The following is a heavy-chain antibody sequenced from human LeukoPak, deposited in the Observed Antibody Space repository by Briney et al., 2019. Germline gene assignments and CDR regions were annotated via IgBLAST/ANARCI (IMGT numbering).Heavy chain of an antibody. CDR3: ARRGVAVAVSAAADYYYYMDV. CDR2: VYYSGST. J-gene: IGHJ6*03. CDR1: GVSIRPNY. V-gene: IGHV4-59*01. Sequence: PSGTLSLTCTVSGVSIRPNYWSWIRQPPGKGLEWIGYVYYSGSTNYNPSLKSRVTISVDASKKQFSLRLKSVTAADTAVYYCARRGVAVAVSAAADYYYYMDVWGKGTTVTVSS. D-gene: IGHD6-19*01.